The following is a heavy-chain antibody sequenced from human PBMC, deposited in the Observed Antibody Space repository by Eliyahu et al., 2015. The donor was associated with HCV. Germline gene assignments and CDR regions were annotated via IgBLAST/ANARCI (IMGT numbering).Heavy chain of an antibody. CDR3: AKEPTNFGQWLPDRYFQH. Sequence: QVQLVESGGGVVQPGRSLRLSCAAXGFTFSSYGXHWVRQAPGKGLEWVAVISYDGSNKYYADSVKGRFTISRDNSKNTLYLQMNSLRGEDTAVYYCAKEPTNFGQWLPDRYFQHWGQGTLVTVSS. D-gene: IGHD6-19*01. CDR1: GFTFSSYG. J-gene: IGHJ1*01. CDR2: ISYDGSNK. V-gene: IGHV3-30*18.